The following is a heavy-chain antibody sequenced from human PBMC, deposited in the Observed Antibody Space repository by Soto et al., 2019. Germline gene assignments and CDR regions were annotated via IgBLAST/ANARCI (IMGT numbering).Heavy chain of an antibody. Sequence: GGSLRLSCAASGFTFSSYAMSWVRQAPGKGLEWVSAISGSGGSTYYADSVKGRFTISRDNSKNTLYLQMNSLRAEDTAVYYCAKGRRQPDYYGSGSYYYYYMDVWGKGTTVTVSS. J-gene: IGHJ6*03. CDR2: ISGSGGST. CDR1: GFTFSSYA. D-gene: IGHD3-10*01. CDR3: AKGRRQPDYYGSGSYYYYYMDV. V-gene: IGHV3-23*01.